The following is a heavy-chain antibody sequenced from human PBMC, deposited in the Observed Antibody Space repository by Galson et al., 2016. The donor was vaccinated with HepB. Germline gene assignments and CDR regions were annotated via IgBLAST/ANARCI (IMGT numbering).Heavy chain of an antibody. Sequence: SVKVSCKGSGYPFSDYGINWVRQAPGHGLEWMGWISAYNGNTGYAQKFQGRVTMTTDTSTNTAHMEVRSLRSDDTAVYYCAKDDLPYCSLGRRALQHWGQGTLVSVSS. CDR3: AKDDLPYCSLGRRALQH. CDR2: ISAYNGNT. V-gene: IGHV1-18*01. CDR1: GYPFSDYG. J-gene: IGHJ1*01. D-gene: IGHD2-15*01.